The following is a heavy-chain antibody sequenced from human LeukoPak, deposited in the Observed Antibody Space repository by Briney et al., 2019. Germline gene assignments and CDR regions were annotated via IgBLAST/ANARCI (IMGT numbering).Heavy chain of an antibody. D-gene: IGHD3-10*01. Sequence: GGSLRLSCAASGFIVSSNHMSWVRQAPGKGLEWVSVINSGGSTYYADSVKGRFTLSRDISKSTLYLQMNSLRAEDTAVYYCARDLAYYGSGKQNYWGQGTLVTVSS. CDR2: INSGGST. V-gene: IGHV3-66*01. CDR3: ARDLAYYGSGKQNY. CDR1: GFIVSSNH. J-gene: IGHJ4*02.